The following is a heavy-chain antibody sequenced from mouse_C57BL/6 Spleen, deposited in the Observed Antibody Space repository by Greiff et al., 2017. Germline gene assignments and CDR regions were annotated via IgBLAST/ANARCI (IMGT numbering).Heavy chain of an antibody. Sequence: QVQLQQSGAELVKPGASVKMSCKASGYTFTSYWITWVKQRPGQGLEWIGDIYPGSGSTNYNEKFKSKATLTVDTSSSTAYMQLSSLTSEDSAVYYCARNYYYGSSYFAYWGQGTLVTVSA. CDR2: IYPGSGST. CDR3: ARNYYYGSSYFAY. J-gene: IGHJ3*01. CDR1: GYTFTSYW. D-gene: IGHD1-1*01. V-gene: IGHV1-55*01.